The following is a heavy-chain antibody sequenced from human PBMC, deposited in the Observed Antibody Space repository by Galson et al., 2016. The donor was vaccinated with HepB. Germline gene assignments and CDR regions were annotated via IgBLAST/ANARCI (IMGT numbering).Heavy chain of an antibody. CDR1: GGNFRSST. CDR3: ATTGGSGYSPY. CDR2: IIPLFGKI. V-gene: IGHV1-69*13. D-gene: IGHD3-22*01. Sequence: SVKVSCKASGGNFRSSTTGWVRQAPGQGLEWLGGIIPLFGKISYAQTFEGRVSITADESTSTVYMQLDSLKSEDTAVYYCATTGGSGYSPYWGLGTLVTVSS. J-gene: IGHJ4*02.